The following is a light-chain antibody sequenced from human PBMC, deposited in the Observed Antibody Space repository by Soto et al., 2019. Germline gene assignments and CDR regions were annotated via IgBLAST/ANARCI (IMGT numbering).Light chain of an antibody. CDR2: AAS. CDR3: QQYGSPPPYT. CDR1: QSVTSNK. J-gene: IGKJ2*01. V-gene: IGKV3-20*01. Sequence: ENVLTQSPVTLSLSPGERATLSCRASQSVTSNKVAWFQQKPGQAPRLLIRAASSRATGIPDRFSGSGSATDFTLTISRLEPDDFALYYCQQYGSPPPYTFGQRTKLEIK.